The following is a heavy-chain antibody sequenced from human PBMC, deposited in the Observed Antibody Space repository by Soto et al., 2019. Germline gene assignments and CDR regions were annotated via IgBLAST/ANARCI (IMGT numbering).Heavy chain of an antibody. V-gene: IGHV4-4*02. CDR3: ARRRITTFGVVITGYGMDV. Sequence: PSETLSLTCAVSGGSISNNNCWNWVRQPPGKGLEWIGEIYHSGTTNYNPSLISRVTLSLDESKNHFSLTLNSVTAADTAVYYCARRRITTFGVVITGYGMDVWGQGTTVTVSS. J-gene: IGHJ6*02. D-gene: IGHD3-3*01. CDR2: IYHSGTT. CDR1: GGSISNNNC.